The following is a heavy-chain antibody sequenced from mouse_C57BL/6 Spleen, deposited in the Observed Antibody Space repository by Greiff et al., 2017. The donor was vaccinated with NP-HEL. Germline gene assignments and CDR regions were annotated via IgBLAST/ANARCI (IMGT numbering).Heavy chain of an antibody. CDR2: INPSSGYT. J-gene: IGHJ3*01. V-gene: IGHV1-7*01. D-gene: IGHD1-1*01. CDR3: ARYYGSSLAWFAY. Sequence: VQVVESGAELAKPGASVKLSCKASGYTFTSYWMHWVKQRPGQGLEWIGYINPSSGYTKYNQKFKDKATLTADKSSSTAYMQLSSLTYEDSAVYYCARYYGSSLAWFAYWGQGTLVTVSA. CDR1: GYTFTSYW.